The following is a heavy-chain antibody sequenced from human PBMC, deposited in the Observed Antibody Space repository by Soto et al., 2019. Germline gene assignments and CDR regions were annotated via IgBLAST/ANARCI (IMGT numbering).Heavy chain of an antibody. CDR1: GGSISSINW. J-gene: IGHJ5*02. CDR2: IYHDGST. V-gene: IGHV4-4*02. D-gene: IGHD2-8*01. Sequence: QVQLQESGPRLVKPSGTLSLTCGVSGGSISSINWWSWVRQSPGKGLEWIGEIYHDGSTNYKPSLKSRVNISVEKSKNQFSLKVTSVSAADTAVYYCARSPCVSPTHHFDPWGQGTLVTVSS. CDR3: ARSPCVSPTHHFDP.